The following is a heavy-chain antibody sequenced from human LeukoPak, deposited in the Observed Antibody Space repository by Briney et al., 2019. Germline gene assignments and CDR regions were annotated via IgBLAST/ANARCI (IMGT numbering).Heavy chain of an antibody. CDR3: ARMTTVVTRGFDY. CDR1: GGTFSSYT. Sequence: ASVTVSCKASGGTFSSYTISWVRQAPGQGLEWMGRIIPILGIANYAQKFQSRVTITADKSTSTAYMELSSLRSEDTAVYYCARMTTVVTRGFDYWGQGTLVTVSS. D-gene: IGHD4-23*01. V-gene: IGHV1-69*02. J-gene: IGHJ4*02. CDR2: IIPILGIA.